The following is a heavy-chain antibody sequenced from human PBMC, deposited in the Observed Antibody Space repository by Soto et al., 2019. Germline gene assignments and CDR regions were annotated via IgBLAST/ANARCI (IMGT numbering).Heavy chain of an antibody. V-gene: IGHV3-11*06. CDR1: GFTLGASS. CDR2: ISPGSRYP. J-gene: IGHJ5*02. Sequence: QVQLVESGGGLVPPGGSLRLSCAGSGFTLGASSMSWFPQAPGKGLEWLSYISPGSRYPAYADSVKGRFTISRDNARRSLFLQMTSLTAEDTAMYYCVRGGGGGLFDPWGQGTMVTVSS. D-gene: IGHD2-15*01. CDR3: VRGGGGGLFDP.